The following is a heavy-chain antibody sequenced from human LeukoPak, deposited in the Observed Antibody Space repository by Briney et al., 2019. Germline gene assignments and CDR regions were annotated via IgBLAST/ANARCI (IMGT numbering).Heavy chain of an antibody. CDR1: GGSISSYY. CDR3: ARDVEMVRGVIDQFDP. Sequence: PSETLSLTCTVSGGSISSYYWSWIRQPAGKGLEWIGRIYTSGSTNYNPSLKSRVTMSVDTSKNQFSLKLSSVTAADTAVYYCARDVEMVRGVIDQFDPWGQGTLVTVSS. CDR2: IYTSGST. J-gene: IGHJ5*02. V-gene: IGHV4-4*07. D-gene: IGHD3-10*01.